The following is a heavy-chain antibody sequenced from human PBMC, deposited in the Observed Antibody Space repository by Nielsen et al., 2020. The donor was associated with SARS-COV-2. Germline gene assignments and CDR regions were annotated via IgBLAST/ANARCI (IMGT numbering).Heavy chain of an antibody. J-gene: IGHJ3*02. D-gene: IGHD6-19*01. CDR1: GYTFTSYD. CDR3: ARDWEYSSGWYGDAFDI. Sequence: SVKVSCKASGYTFTSYDINWVRQATGQGLEWMGGIIPIFGTANYAQKFQGRVTITADESTSTAYMELSSLRSEDTAVYYCARDWEYSSGWYGDAFDIWGQGTMVTVSS. V-gene: IGHV1-69*13. CDR2: IIPIFGTA.